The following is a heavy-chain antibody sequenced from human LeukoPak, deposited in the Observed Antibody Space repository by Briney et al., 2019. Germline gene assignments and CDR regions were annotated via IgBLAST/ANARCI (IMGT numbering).Heavy chain of an antibody. CDR2: IWYDGSNK. CDR3: ARSTGGYDYGVFDY. CDR1: GFTFSSYS. Sequence: GGSLRLSCAASGFTFSSYSFNWVRQAPGKGLEWVAVIWYDGSNKYYADSVKGRFTISRDNSKNTLYLQMNSLRAEDTAVYYCARSTGGYDYGVFDYWGQGTLVTVSS. J-gene: IGHJ4*02. V-gene: IGHV3-33*08. D-gene: IGHD5-12*01.